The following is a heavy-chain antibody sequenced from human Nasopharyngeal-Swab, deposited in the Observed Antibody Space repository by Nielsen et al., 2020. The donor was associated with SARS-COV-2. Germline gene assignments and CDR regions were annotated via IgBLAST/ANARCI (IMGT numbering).Heavy chain of an antibody. CDR2: SNPGTVNT. CDR1: GYTFTNYG. V-gene: IGHV1-3*01. Sequence: ASVKGSCKVSGYTFTNYGSHWVRQAPGQRLERMGWSNPGTVNTKYSQKFQGRVTISRDTSASTAYMELSSLRSEDTAVYYCARAPGVDYYYYMDVWGNGTTVTVSS. CDR3: ARAPGVDYYYYMDV. J-gene: IGHJ6*03.